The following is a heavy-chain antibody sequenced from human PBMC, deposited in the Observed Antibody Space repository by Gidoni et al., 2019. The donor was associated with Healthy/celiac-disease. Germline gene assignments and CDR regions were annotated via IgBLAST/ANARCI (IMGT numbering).Heavy chain of an antibody. V-gene: IGHV3-30*03. CDR1: GFTFSSYG. Sequence: QVQLVESGGGVVQPGRSLRLSCAASGFTFSSYGMHWVRQAPGKGLEWVAVISYDGSNKYYADSVKGRFTISRDNSKNTLYLQMNSLRAEDTAVYYCATMIVVVWWGQGTLVTVSS. J-gene: IGHJ4*02. CDR2: ISYDGSNK. D-gene: IGHD3-22*01. CDR3: ATMIVVVW.